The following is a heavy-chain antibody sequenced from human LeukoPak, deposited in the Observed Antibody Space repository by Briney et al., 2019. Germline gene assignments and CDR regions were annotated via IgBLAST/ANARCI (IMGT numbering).Heavy chain of an antibody. J-gene: IGHJ6*03. D-gene: IGHD3-22*01. CDR1: GFTFSSYG. CDR3: AKADISGYWTYYYYYYMDV. Sequence: GGSKRLSCAASGFTFSSYGMHWLRQAPGKGLEWVAFIRYDGSNKYYADSVKGRFTISRDNSKNTLYLQMNSLRAEDTAVYYCAKADISGYWTYYYYYYMDVWGKGTTVTVSS. CDR2: IRYDGSNK. V-gene: IGHV3-30*02.